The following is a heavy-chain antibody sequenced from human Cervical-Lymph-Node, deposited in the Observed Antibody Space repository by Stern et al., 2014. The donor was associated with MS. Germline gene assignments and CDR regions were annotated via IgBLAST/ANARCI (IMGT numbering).Heavy chain of an antibody. CDR1: VYTFDSYA. Sequence: QEQLVQSGAELKKPGASVTISCKASVYTFDSYAINWVRQAPGQGLEWMGWINPNDGNPTYAPVFTCRVAFSSDTSVSTDYLPVTSQRAEDTAVWYCARARGIHDLWTGYRDYAMDVWGQGTTVTVS. CDR2: INPNDGNP. J-gene: IGHJ6*02. CDR3: ARARGIHDLWTGYRDYAMDV. V-gene: IGHV7-4-1*02. D-gene: IGHD3/OR15-3a*01.